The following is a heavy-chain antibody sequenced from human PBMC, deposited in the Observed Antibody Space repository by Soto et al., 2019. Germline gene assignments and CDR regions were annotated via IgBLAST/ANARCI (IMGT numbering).Heavy chain of an antibody. CDR1: GGSISSYY. D-gene: IGHD2-15*01. J-gene: IGHJ6*02. V-gene: IGHV4-59*01. CDR2: IYYSGST. Sequence: SETLSLTCTVSGGSISSYYWSWIRQPPGKGLEWIGYIYYSGSTNYNPSLKSRVTISVDTSKNQFSLKLSSVTAADTAVYYCAAYCSGGSCYSHHYYYYGMDVWGQGTTVTVSS. CDR3: AAYCSGGSCYSHHYYYYGMDV.